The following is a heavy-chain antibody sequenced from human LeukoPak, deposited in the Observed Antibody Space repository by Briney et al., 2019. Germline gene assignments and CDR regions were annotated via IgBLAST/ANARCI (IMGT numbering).Heavy chain of an antibody. V-gene: IGHV3-30-3*01. J-gene: IGHJ4*02. CDR1: GFTFSSYA. D-gene: IGHD6-19*01. Sequence: GGSLRLSCAASGFTFSSYAMHWVRQAPGKGLEWVAVISYDGSNKYYADSVKGRFTISRDNSKNTLYLQMNSLRAEDTAVYYCAKDVSSDWPSAGFDYWGQGTLVTVSS. CDR3: AKDVSSDWPSAGFDY. CDR2: ISYDGSNK.